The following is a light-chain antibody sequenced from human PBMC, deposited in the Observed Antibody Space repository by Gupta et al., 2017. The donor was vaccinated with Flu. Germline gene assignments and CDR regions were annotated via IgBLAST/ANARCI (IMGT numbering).Light chain of an antibody. J-gene: IGLJ1*01. CDR1: SSNIGSNP. Sequence: QSVLPQPPSASGTPGQRVSISCSGSSSNIGSNPVNWYQQLPGTAPKVLIYTNNQRPSGVPDRFSGSKSGTSASLAISGLQSEDEADYYCAAWDDSLNGYVFGTGTKVTVL. CDR2: TNN. CDR3: AAWDDSLNGYV. V-gene: IGLV1-44*01.